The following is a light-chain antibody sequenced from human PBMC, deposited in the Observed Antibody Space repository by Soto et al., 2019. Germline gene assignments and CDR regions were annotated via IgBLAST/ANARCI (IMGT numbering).Light chain of an antibody. V-gene: IGLV1-44*01. CDR3: EKWDDSLNVNV. Sequence: QSVLTQPPSASGTPGQRVTISCSGSSSNIGSNTVNWYQQLPGTAPKLLIYSNNQRPSGVPDRFSGSKSGTSASLAISGLQSEDEADYYCEKWDDSLNVNVFGIGTKVTVL. J-gene: IGLJ1*01. CDR1: SSNIGSNT. CDR2: SNN.